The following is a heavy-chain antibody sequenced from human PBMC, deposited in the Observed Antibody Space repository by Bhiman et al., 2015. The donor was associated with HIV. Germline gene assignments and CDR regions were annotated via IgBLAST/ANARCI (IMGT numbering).Heavy chain of an antibody. V-gene: IGHV3-30*18. CDR1: GFRFSFHG. CDR3: VKPKVKGRATVGFDY. Sequence: VQLVESGGGVVRPGRSLRLSCVASGFRFSFHGMHWVRQAPGKGLEWVAVVSDDGSDQKYVDSVKGRLTISRDNSKNTVYLQMNSLRSEDTAVYFCVKPKVKGRATVGFDYWGQGTLVTVSS. J-gene: IGHJ4*02. D-gene: IGHD1-26*01. CDR2: VSDDGSDQ.